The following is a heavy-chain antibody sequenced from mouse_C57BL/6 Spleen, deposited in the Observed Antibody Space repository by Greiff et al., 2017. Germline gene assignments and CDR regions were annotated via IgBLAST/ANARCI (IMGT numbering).Heavy chain of an antibody. D-gene: IGHD2-3*01. CDR1: GYTFTDYE. Sequence: VQLQQSGAELVRPGASVTLSCKASGYTFTDYEMHWVKQTPVHGLEWIGAIDPETGGTAYNQKFKGKAILTADKSSSTAYMELRSLTSEASDVYYCTSEGLLLYYFDYWGQGTTLTVSS. CDR3: TSEGLLLYYFDY. V-gene: IGHV1-15*01. CDR2: IDPETGGT. J-gene: IGHJ2*01.